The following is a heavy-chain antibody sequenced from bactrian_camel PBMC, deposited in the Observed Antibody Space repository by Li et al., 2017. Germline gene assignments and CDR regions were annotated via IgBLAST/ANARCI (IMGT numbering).Heavy chain of an antibody. D-gene: IGHD4*01. CDR1: GFTFDDYA. CDR3: ATEAPATIATMYPSVKNY. CDR2: IMRGGGST. J-gene: IGHJ4*01. Sequence: VQLVESGGGLVQPGGSLRLSCAASGFTFDDYAMGWIRQAPGKGLEWVSAIMRGGGSTNSADSVKGRFTISRDYAKNTLYLQMNSLKTEDTAVYYCATEAPATIATMYPSVKNYWGQGTQVTVS. V-gene: IGHV3-1*01.